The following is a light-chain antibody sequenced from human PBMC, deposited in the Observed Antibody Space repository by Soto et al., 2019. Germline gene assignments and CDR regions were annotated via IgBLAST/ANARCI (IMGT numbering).Light chain of an antibody. CDR1: QSVSRK. CDR2: DAS. J-gene: IGKJ4*01. V-gene: IGKV3-15*01. Sequence: EILMTQSPATLSVSPGERVTLSCWASQSVSRKLGWYQQKPGQAPRLLIYDASSRATGIPARFSGSGSGTEFTLTISSLQSEDFAVYYCQQYNNWFPFTFGGGTKVEIK. CDR3: QQYNNWFPFT.